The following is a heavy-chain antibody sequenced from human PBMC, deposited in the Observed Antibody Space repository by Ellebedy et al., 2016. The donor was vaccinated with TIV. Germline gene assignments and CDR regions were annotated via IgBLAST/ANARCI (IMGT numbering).Heavy chain of an antibody. CDR3: AKGDSSVSNYYFAY. V-gene: IGHV3-30-3*01. CDR1: GFTFSSYA. Sequence: GESLKISXAASGFTFSSYAMHWVRQAPGKGLEWVAVISYDGSNKYYADSVRGRFTISRDNSKNMVSLQMNSLRAEDTAVYYCAKGDSSVSNYYFAYWGQGALVTVSS. D-gene: IGHD3-22*01. CDR2: ISYDGSNK. J-gene: IGHJ4*02.